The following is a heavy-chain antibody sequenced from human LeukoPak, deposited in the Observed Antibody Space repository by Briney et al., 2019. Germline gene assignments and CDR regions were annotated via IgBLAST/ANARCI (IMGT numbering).Heavy chain of an antibody. Sequence: RPGGSLRLSCAASGFTFSSYAMSWVRQAPGKGLEWVSAISGSGGSTYYADSVKGRFTISRDNSKNTLYLQMNSLRAEDTAVYYCAKDQLVIVVGATGAFDIWGQGTMVTVSS. J-gene: IGHJ3*02. CDR2: ISGSGGST. CDR1: GFTFSSYA. V-gene: IGHV3-23*01. CDR3: AKDQLVIVVGATGAFDI. D-gene: IGHD1-26*01.